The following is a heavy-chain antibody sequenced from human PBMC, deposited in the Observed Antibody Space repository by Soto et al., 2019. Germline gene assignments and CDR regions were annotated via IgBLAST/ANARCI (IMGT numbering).Heavy chain of an antibody. D-gene: IGHD3-22*01. J-gene: IGHJ3*01. Sequence: PGGSLRLSCAASGFTFSSYGMHWVRQAPGKGLEWVAVISYDGSNKYYADSVKGRFTISRDNSKNTLYLQMNSLRAEDTAVYYCAKPFLTYYYDSSGSLGWGQGTMVTVSS. CDR1: GFTFSSYG. V-gene: IGHV3-30*18. CDR3: AKPFLTYYYDSSGSLG. CDR2: ISYDGSNK.